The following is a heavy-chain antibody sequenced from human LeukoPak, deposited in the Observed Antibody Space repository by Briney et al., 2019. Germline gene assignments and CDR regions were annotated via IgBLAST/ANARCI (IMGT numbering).Heavy chain of an antibody. CDR2: SSSSGNSI. Sequence: GGSLRLSCAASGFTFSSDAMNWGRPAPHEGEGWGSASSSSGNSIYYADSVKGRLTISRDNFKHTRYLQMNTLRAEHTAVYYCAKTQSSPLYFYYGMDVWGQETTVTVSS. CDR1: GFTFSSDA. CDR3: AKTQSSPLYFYYGMDV. V-gene: IGHV3-23*01. D-gene: IGHD6-13*01. J-gene: IGHJ6*02.